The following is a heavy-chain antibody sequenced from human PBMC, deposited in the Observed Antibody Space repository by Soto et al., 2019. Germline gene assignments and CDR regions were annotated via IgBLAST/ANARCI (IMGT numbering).Heavy chain of an antibody. V-gene: IGHV1-46*01. J-gene: IGHJ5*02. CDR2: INPNGGST. Sequence: VSSRTLSGSFTSCYGHYGRQTPEHGLEWMGIINPNGGSTRFAQTFQGRITMTTDTSTSTVYMELRSVRSEDTAVYYCARSAGGVFGMNIEGLNWLGPRGPGYQVNRSS. D-gene: IGHD3-16*02. CDR1: SGSFTSCY. CDR3: ARSAGGVFGMNIEGLNWLGP.